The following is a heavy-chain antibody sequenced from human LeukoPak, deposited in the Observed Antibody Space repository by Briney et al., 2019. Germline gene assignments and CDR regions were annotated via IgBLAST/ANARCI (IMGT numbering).Heavy chain of an antibody. CDR2: IYYSGST. D-gene: IGHD3-9*01. J-gene: IGHJ4*02. CDR3: ARDSYDILTGYYKSFDY. Sequence: PSETLSLTCTVSGGSISSSSYYWGWIRQPPGKGLEWIGSIYYSGSTYYNPSLKSRVTISVDMSKNQFSLKLSSVTAADTAVYYCARDSYDILTGYYKSFDYWGQGTLVTVSS. V-gene: IGHV4-39*07. CDR1: GGSISSSSYY.